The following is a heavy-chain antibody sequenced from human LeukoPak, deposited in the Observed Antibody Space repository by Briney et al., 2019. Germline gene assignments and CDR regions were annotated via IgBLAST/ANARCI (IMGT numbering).Heavy chain of an antibody. V-gene: IGHV3-30*02. CDR1: GLTFSSHG. D-gene: IGHD5-24*01. Sequence: GGSLRLSCAASGLTFSSHGMHWVRQAPGKGLEWVAFIRYDGSNKYYADSVKGRFTISRDNSKNTLYLQMNSLRAEDTAVYYCAKGLEMATTLDYWGQGTLVTVSS. CDR2: IRYDGSNK. CDR3: AKGLEMATTLDY. J-gene: IGHJ4*02.